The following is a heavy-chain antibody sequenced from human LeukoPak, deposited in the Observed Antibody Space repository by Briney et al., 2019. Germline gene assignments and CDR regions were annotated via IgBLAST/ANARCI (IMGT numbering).Heavy chain of an antibody. J-gene: IGHJ4*02. V-gene: IGHV3-66*02. Sequence: AGGSLRLSCAASGFTVSSNYMSWVRQAPGKGLEWVSVIYSGGSTYYADSVKGRFTVSRDNSKNTLYLQMNSLRAEDTAVYYCARMRWLDYWGQGTLVTVSS. CDR1: GFTVSSNY. CDR3: ARMRWLDY. D-gene: IGHD5-24*01. CDR2: IYSGGST.